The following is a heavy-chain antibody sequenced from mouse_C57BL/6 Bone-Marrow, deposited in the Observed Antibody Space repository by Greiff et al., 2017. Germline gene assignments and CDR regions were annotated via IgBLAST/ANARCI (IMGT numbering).Heavy chain of an antibody. J-gene: IGHJ3*01. CDR1: GFTFSSYA. CDR3: ARKNWAWVAY. V-gene: IGHV5-4*01. Sequence: EVQRVESGGGLVKPGGSLKLSCAASGFTFSSYAMSWVRQTPEKRLEWVATISDGGSYTDYPDNVKVRFTISRDNAKNNLYLQMSHMKSEDTAMYVCARKNWAWVAYWGQGTLVTVSA. CDR2: ISDGGSYT. D-gene: IGHD4-1*01.